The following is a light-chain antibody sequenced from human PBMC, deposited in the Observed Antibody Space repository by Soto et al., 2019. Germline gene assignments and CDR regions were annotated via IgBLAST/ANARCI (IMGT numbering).Light chain of an antibody. CDR1: QSVGSS. CDR2: DAS. V-gene: IGKV3-11*01. J-gene: IGKJ4*01. CDR3: QQRSNWLT. Sequence: EFVLTQSPATLSLSPGERATLSCRASQSVGSSLAWYQQKPGQAPRLLIYDASNWASGTPARFSGSGSGTVFTLTISSLEPEDFAVYYCQQRSNWLTFGGGTRVEIK.